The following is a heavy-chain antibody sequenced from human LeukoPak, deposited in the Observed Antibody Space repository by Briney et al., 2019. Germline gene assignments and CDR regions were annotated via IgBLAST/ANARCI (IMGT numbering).Heavy chain of an antibody. Sequence: PSETLSLTCTVSGGSISSYYWSWIRQPPGKGLEWIGYIYYSGSTNYNPSLKSRVTISVDTSKNQFSLKLRSVTAADTAVYYCARGGGHDGHVDYWGQGTLVTVSS. CDR1: GGSISSYY. CDR3: ARGGGHDGHVDY. J-gene: IGHJ4*02. D-gene: IGHD3-16*01. CDR2: IYYSGST. V-gene: IGHV4-59*01.